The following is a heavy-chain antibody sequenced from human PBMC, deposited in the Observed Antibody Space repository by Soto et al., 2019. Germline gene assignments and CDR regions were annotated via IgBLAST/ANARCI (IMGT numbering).Heavy chain of an antibody. J-gene: IGHJ4*02. CDR3: ARGGERSGGDY. CDR2: IYYSGST. D-gene: IGHD2-15*01. CDR1: GGSISSYY. Sequence: SETLSLTCTVSGGSISSYYWSWIRQPPGKGLEWIGYIYYSGSTNYNPSLKSRVTISVDTSKNQFSLKLSSVTAADTAVYYCARGGERSGGDYWGQGTLVTVSS. V-gene: IGHV4-59*01.